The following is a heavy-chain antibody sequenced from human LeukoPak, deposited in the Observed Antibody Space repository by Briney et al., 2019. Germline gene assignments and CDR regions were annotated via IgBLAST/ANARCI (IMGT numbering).Heavy chain of an antibody. V-gene: IGHV3-21*01. J-gene: IGHJ4*02. D-gene: IGHD3-10*01. Sequence: GGSLRLSCAASGFTFSGYSMNWVRQAPGKGLEWVSSISSSSSYIYYADSVKGRFTISRDNAKNSLYLQMNSLRAEDTAVYYCAREIYYYGSGSYPDYWGQGTLVTVSS. CDR3: AREIYYYGSGSYPDY. CDR1: GFTFSGYS. CDR2: ISSSSSYI.